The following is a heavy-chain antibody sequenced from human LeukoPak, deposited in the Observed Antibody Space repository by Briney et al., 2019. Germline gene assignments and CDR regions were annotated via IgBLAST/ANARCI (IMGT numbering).Heavy chain of an antibody. CDR3: AELGITMIGDV. V-gene: IGHV3-48*03. CDR2: ISSSGSTI. J-gene: IGHJ6*04. Sequence: PGGSLRLSCAASGFTFSSYEMNWVRQAPGKGLEWVSYISSSGSTIYYADSVKGRFTISRDNAKNSLYLQMNSLRAEDTAVYYCAELGITMIGDVWGKETAVTNSS. D-gene: IGHD3-10*02. CDR1: GFTFSSYE.